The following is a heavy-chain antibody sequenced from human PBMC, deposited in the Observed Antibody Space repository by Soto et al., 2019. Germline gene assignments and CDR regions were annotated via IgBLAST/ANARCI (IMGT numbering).Heavy chain of an antibody. Sequence: QVQLVESGGGVVQPGRSLRLSCAASGFTFSSYGMHWVRQAPGKGLEWVAVIWYDGPNKYYADSVKGRITNSRENSKNTLSLQMNSRRAEDTAVYDCARDRGAAATTRYYYGMDVWGQGTTVTVSS. CDR3: ARDRGAAATTRYYYGMDV. CDR2: IWYDGPNK. J-gene: IGHJ6*02. D-gene: IGHD1-26*01. CDR1: GFTFSSYG. V-gene: IGHV3-33*01.